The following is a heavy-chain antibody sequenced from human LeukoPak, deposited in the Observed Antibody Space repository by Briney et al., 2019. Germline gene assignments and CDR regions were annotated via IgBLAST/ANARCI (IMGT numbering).Heavy chain of an antibody. D-gene: IGHD5-18*01. Sequence: GGSLRLSCAASGFTVSSNYMSWVRQAPGKGLEWVSVIYSGGSTYYADSVKGRFTISRHNSKNTLYLQMNSLRAEDTAVDYCVKTADVDTAMVTFDYWGQGTLVTVSS. CDR2: IYSGGST. V-gene: IGHV3-53*04. CDR3: VKTADVDTAMVTFDY. J-gene: IGHJ4*02. CDR1: GFTVSSNY.